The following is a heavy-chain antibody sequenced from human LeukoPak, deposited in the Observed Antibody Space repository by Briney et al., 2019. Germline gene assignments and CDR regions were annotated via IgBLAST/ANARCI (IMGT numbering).Heavy chain of an antibody. D-gene: IGHD5-18*01. Sequence: GGSLRLSCTASGFTFSNYNMNWVRQAPGKGLEWVSSISGRSSSIHYADSVKGRFTISRDNAKNLLYLQMNSLRGEDTAVYYCARDGHSYGFFDYWGQGTLVTVSS. V-gene: IGHV3-21*06. J-gene: IGHJ4*02. CDR2: ISGRSSSI. CDR1: GFTFSNYN. CDR3: ARDGHSYGFFDY.